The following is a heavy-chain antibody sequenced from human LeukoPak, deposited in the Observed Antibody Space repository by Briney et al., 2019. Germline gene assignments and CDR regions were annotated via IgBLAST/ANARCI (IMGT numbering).Heavy chain of an antibody. CDR2: ISAYNGNT. D-gene: IGHD1-26*01. Sequence: ASVKVSCKASGYTFPSYGISWVRQAPGQGLEWMGWISAYNGNTNYAQKLQGRVTMTTDTSTSTAYMELRSPRSDDTAVYYCARASTNSGTSHYAPWGQGTLVTVSS. CDR3: ARASTNSGTSHYAP. J-gene: IGHJ5*02. CDR1: GYTFPSYG. V-gene: IGHV1-18*01.